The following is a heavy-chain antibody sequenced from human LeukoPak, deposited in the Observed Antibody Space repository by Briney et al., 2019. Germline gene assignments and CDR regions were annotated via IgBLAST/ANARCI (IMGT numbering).Heavy chain of an antibody. Sequence: GASVKVSCKASGGTFTSYAISWVRQAPGQGLEWMGGIIPILGTANYAQKFQGRVTITADESTSTAYMELSSLRSEDTAVYYCARDRPGYSSGWYPQRYYGMDVWGQGTTVTVSS. D-gene: IGHD6-19*01. J-gene: IGHJ6*02. CDR2: IIPILGTA. CDR3: ARDRPGYSSGWYPQRYYGMDV. CDR1: GGTFTSYA. V-gene: IGHV1-69*13.